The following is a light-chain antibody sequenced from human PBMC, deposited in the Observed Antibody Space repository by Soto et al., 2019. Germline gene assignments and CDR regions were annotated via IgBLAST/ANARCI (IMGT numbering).Light chain of an antibody. CDR2: GAS. V-gene: IGKV3-20*01. CDR1: QSVNSNY. J-gene: IGKJ4*01. CDR3: QQYGSSPLT. Sequence: IVLTQSPGTLSLSPGERDKLYCRASQSVNSNYLAWYQQKPGQAPRLLIYGASSRATGIPDRFSGSGSGTDFTLTISRLEPEDFAVYYCQQYGSSPLTFAGGTKVDI.